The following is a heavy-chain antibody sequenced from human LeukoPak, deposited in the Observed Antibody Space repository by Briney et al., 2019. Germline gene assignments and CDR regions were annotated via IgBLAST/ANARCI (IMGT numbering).Heavy chain of an antibody. CDR1: GGSLSSSSYY. CDR3: ARDENGYVWGSFRA. J-gene: IGHJ5*02. Sequence: PSETLSLTCTVSGGSLSSSSYYWGWLRQPPGKGLEWIGNIYYSGSTYYNPSLESRVTMSLDTSKNQFSLKLSSVTAADTAVYYCARDENGYVWGSFRAWGQGTLVTVSS. V-gene: IGHV4-39*07. CDR2: IYYSGST. D-gene: IGHD3-16*02.